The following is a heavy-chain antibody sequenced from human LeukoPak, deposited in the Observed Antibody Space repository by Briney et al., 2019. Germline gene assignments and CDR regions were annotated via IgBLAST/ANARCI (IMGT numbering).Heavy chain of an antibody. J-gene: IGHJ4*02. D-gene: IGHD3-10*01. CDR3: ARAGLLWFGESYFDY. CDR2: IKEDGSEK. Sequence: GGSLRPSCAASGFTFSSYWMTWVRQAPGKGLEWVANIKEDGSEKHYGDSVKGRFTISRDNAKNSLYLQMTSLRAEDTAVYYCARAGLLWFGESYFDYWGQGTLVTVSS. V-gene: IGHV3-7*01. CDR1: GFTFSSYW.